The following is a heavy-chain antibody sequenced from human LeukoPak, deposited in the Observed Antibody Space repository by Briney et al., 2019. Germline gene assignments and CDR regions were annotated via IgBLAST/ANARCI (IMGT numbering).Heavy chain of an antibody. CDR2: IYSDNT. J-gene: IGHJ4*02. V-gene: IGHV3-53*01. D-gene: IGHD4/OR15-4a*01. Sequence: GGSLRLSCTASGFTVSSNSMSWVRQAPGKGLEWVSFIYSDNTHYSDSVKGRFTISRDNSKNTRYLQMNSLRAEDTAVYYCARRAGAYSHPYDYWGQGTLVTVSS. CDR1: GFTVSSNS. CDR3: ARRAGAYSHPYDY.